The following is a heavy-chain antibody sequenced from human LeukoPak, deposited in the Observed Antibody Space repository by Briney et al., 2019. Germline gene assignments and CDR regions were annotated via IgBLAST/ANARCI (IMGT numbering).Heavy chain of an antibody. J-gene: IGHJ4*02. V-gene: IGHV5-51*01. D-gene: IGHD5-12*01. Sequence: GESRQISCEGSGYSFTSYRIGWVRQMPGRGLERMWMIYRGDSDTRYTSAFQGQVTISADKSISPAYLQWSTLNASDTAMYYCARGPGVSGYGGESYFDYWGQGTLVTVPS. CDR3: ARGPGVSGYGGESYFDY. CDR1: GYSFTSYR. CDR2: IYRGDSDT.